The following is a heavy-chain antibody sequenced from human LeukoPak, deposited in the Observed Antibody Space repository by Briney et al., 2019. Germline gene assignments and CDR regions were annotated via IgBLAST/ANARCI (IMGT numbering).Heavy chain of an antibody. CDR3: ARVEGAPPYSDS. D-gene: IGHD3-16*01. V-gene: IGHV3-48*02. Sequence: PGGSLRVSCADSGVSFCSYRMSWVRQAPGTGREWGSYVSMSGSTKYYAHSVKGRFPLSRDNARKSQYLQMNSVRDEYPCLCFCARVEGAPPYSDSWGEGTLVTASS. CDR1: GVSFCSYR. J-gene: IGHJ4*02. CDR2: VSMSGSTK.